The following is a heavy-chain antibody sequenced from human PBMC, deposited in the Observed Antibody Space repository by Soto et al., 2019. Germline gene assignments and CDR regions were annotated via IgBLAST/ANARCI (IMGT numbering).Heavy chain of an antibody. Sequence: LRLSCAASGFSFDDYAMHWVRQAPGKGLEWVSIISWNSGSIGYADSVKGRFTISRDNAKNSLYLQMNSLRSEDTALYYCAKDMGGSLTYYYYGMDVWGQGTTVTVSS. CDR3: AKDMGGSLTYYYYGMDV. CDR2: ISWNSGSI. D-gene: IGHD3-16*01. V-gene: IGHV3-9*01. CDR1: GFSFDDYA. J-gene: IGHJ6*02.